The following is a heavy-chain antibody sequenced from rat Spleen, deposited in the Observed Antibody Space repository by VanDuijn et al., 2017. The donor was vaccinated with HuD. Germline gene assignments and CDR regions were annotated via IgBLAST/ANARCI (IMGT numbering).Heavy chain of an antibody. V-gene: IGHV5-20*01. J-gene: IGHJ2*01. CDR2: ISSDGTTT. CDR3: AKDGSRYGYTHFDY. Sequence: EVQLVESGGGSVQPGRSLKLSCAASGFTFSDYDMTWVRQTPAKGLEWVASISSDGTTTYYRDSVKGRFTISRNNAENTVYLQMNSLRSEDTATYYCAKDGSRYGYTHFDYWGQGVMVTVSS. D-gene: IGHD1-4*01. CDR1: GFTFSDYD.